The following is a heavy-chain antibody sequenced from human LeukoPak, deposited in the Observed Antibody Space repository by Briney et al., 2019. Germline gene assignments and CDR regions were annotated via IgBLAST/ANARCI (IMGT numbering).Heavy chain of an antibody. CDR2: ISSDGGTT. J-gene: IGHJ4*02. CDR3: VKDLGAAIPSSYYFDY. D-gene: IGHD2-21*01. V-gene: IGHV3-64D*06. CDR1: GFTFSGYA. Sequence: QSGGSLRLSCSASGFTFSGYAMHWVRQAPGKGLEYVSAISSDGGTTYYADSARGRFTISRDNSKNTLYLQMSSLRPEDTAVYYCVKDLGAAIPSSYYFDYWGQGTLVTVSS.